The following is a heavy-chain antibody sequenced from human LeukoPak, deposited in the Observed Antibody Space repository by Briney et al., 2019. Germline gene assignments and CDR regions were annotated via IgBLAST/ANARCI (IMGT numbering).Heavy chain of an antibody. V-gene: IGHV4-61*02. CDR2: IYTSGST. J-gene: IGHJ4*02. CDR1: GGSISSGSYY. CDR3: ARAAYGSGSYYRAFDY. Sequence: SQTLSLTCTVSGGSISSGSYYWSWIRQPAGKGLERIGRIYTSGSTNYNPSLKSRVTISVDTSKNQFSLKLSSVTAADTAVYYCARAAYGSGSYYRAFDYWGQGTLVTVSS. D-gene: IGHD3-10*01.